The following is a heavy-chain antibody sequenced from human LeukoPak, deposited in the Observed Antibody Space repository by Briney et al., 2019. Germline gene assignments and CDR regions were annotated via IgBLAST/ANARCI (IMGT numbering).Heavy chain of an antibody. D-gene: IGHD3-16*01. CDR3: ARDTGGYYYYYYADV. J-gene: IGHJ6*03. CDR1: GFTVSSNY. CDR2: IYSGGST. Sequence: GSLRLSCAASGFTVSSNYMSWVRQAPGKGLEWVSVIYSGGSTYYADSVKGRFTISRDNSKNTLYLQMNSLRAEDTAVYYCARDTGGYYYYYYADVWGKGTTVTVSS. V-gene: IGHV3-53*05.